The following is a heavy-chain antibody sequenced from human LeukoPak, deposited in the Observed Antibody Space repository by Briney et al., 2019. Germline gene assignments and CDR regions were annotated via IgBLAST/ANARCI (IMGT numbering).Heavy chain of an antibody. Sequence: ASVKVSCKASGYTFTSYDINWVRQATGQGLEWMGWMNPNSGNTGYAQKFQGRVTMTRNTSISTAYMELSSLRSEDTAVYYCAGFLGYCSSTSCDADVFDIWGQGTMVTVSS. CDR3: AGFLGYCSSTSCDADVFDI. CDR1: GYTFTSYD. D-gene: IGHD2-2*01. V-gene: IGHV1-8*01. J-gene: IGHJ3*02. CDR2: MNPNSGNT.